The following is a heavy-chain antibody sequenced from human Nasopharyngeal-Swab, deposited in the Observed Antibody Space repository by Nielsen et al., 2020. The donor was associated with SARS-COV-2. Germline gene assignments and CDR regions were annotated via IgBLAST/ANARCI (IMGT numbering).Heavy chain of an antibody. J-gene: IGHJ4*02. V-gene: IGHV3-23*01. D-gene: IGHD6-13*01. CDR3: AKEVAAAIGEYYFDY. Sequence: GESLKISCAASGFTFSSYAMSWVHQAPGKGLEWVSAISGSGGSTYYADSVKGRFTISRDNSKNTLYLQMNSLRAEDTAVYYCAKEVAAAIGEYYFDYWGQGTLATVSS. CDR2: ISGSGGST. CDR1: GFTFSSYA.